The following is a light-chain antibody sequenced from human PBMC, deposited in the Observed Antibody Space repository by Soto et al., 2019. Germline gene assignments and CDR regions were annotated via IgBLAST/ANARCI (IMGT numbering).Light chain of an antibody. Sequence: QSALTQPASVSGSPGQSIAISCTGTSSDVGGYNFVSWYQQHPGKAPKLIIYDVFNRPSGVSDRFSGSKSGNTASLTISGLQAEDEADYYCSSSGSSTTPVVFGGGTQLTVL. V-gene: IGLV2-14*03. CDR1: SSDVGGYNF. J-gene: IGLJ2*01. CDR2: DVF. CDR3: SSSGSSTTPVV.